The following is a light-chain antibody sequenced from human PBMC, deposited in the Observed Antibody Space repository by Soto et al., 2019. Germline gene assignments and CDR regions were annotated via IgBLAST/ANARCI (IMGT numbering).Light chain of an antibody. CDR3: QHQGT. Sequence: VVLTQSLGTLSLSPGERATLSCRASQSVGRRYLAWYQQKPGQAPRLLIYDTSDRASDIPDRFSGGGSETDFSLTISRLVPDDSAVYYCQHQGTFGGGTKVEIK. CDR2: DTS. CDR1: QSVGRRY. J-gene: IGKJ4*01. V-gene: IGKV3-20*01.